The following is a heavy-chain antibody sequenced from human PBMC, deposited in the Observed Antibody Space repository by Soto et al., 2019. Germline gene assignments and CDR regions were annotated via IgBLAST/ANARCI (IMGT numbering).Heavy chain of an antibody. CDR1: GYIFTDYY. CDR2: INPNSGAT. CDR3: ARSLETIGLVDY. Sequence: QVQLVQSGAEVKKPGASVKVSCKASGYIFTDYYIHWVRQAPGQGLEYMGWINPNSGATNYPQKFQGWVTMTRDTSITTAYMDLSSLTSDATAIYYCARSLETIGLVDYWGQGTPVTVSS. V-gene: IGHV1-2*04. D-gene: IGHD3-3*01. J-gene: IGHJ4*02.